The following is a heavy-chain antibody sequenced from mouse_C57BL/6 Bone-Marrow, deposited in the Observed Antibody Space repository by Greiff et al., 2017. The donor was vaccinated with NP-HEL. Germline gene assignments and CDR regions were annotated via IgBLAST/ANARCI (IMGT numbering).Heavy chain of an antibody. Sequence: EVKLVESGEGLVKPGGSLKLSCAASGFTFSSYAMSWVRQTPEKRLEWVAYISSGGDYIYYADTVKGRFTISRDNARNTLYLQMSSLKSEDTAMYYCTRAGSSYPWFAYWGQGTLVTVSA. D-gene: IGHD1-1*01. V-gene: IGHV5-9-1*02. J-gene: IGHJ3*01. CDR2: ISSGGDYI. CDR3: TRAGSSYPWFAY. CDR1: GFTFSSYA.